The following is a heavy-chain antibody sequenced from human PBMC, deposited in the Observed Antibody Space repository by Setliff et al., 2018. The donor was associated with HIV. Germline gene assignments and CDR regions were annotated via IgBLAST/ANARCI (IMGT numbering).Heavy chain of an antibody. V-gene: IGHV3-53*01. CDR3: ARGKFWDDCDTCGYHGQ. CDR2: IYSGGDT. Sequence: PGGSLRLSCAASGFSVSNTYMNWVRQAPGKGLEWVSVIYSGGDTHYATSVKGRFTISRDISKNTLYLQMNSLRAEDTAVYYCARGKFWDDCDTCGYHGQWGQGTLVTVSS. D-gene: IGHD3-22*01. J-gene: IGHJ4*02. CDR1: GFSVSNTY.